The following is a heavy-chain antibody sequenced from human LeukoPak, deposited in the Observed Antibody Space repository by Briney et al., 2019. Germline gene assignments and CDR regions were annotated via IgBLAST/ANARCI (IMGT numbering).Heavy chain of an antibody. CDR3: ARESRSITLMIFIINAFDV. J-gene: IGHJ3*01. CDR2: VDYSGHT. V-gene: IGHV4-39*02. Sequence: SDTLSLTCGVSGDSIRSSNYYWAWIRQPPGRGLEWIGSVDYSGHTYYNPSLKSRVNVSVDTSKNHFSLTLSSVTVADTALYFCARESRSITLMIFIINAFDVWGQGTMVTVSS. D-gene: IGHD3-22*01. CDR1: GDSIRSSNYY.